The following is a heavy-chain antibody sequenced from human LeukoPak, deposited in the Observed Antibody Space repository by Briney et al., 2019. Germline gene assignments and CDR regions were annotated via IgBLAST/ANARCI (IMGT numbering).Heavy chain of an antibody. CDR1: GDSVSSNSTA. D-gene: IGHD5-18*01. CDR3: ARVGSGGYTSPHYFAH. Sequence: SQTLSLTCPISGDSVSSNSTAWNWIRQSPSSGLEWLSRTYYRYKWYNDYAVSVQSRLTISPDTSKNQFSLQLNSVTPEDTAVYYCARVGSGGYTSPHYFAHWGQGTVVTVSS. V-gene: IGHV6-1*01. J-gene: IGHJ4*02. CDR2: TYYRYKWYN.